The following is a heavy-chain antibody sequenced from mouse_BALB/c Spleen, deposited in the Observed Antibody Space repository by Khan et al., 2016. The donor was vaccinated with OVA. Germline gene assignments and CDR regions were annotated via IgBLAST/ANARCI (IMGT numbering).Heavy chain of an antibody. V-gene: IGHV1-76*01. CDR2: IYPGTDNS. CDR3: ASEKALYHFDH. Sequence: QVQLKQSGAELVRPGASVKLSCKTSGYIFTSYWIHWVKQRSGQGLEWIARIYPGTDNSYYNEKFTDKATLTADKSSSTASMQLSSLKSEDSNVYFCASEKALYHFDHWGQGTTLTVSS. CDR1: GYIFTSYW. J-gene: IGHJ2*01. D-gene: IGHD3-2*02.